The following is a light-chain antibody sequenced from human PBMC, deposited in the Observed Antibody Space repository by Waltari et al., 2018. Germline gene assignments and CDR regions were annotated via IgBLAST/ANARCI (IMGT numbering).Light chain of an antibody. CDR1: GEYSAYA. J-gene: IGLJ3*02. V-gene: IGLV4-69*01. CDR2: VNSDGSH. CDR3: QTLGMNIQV. Sequence: QLVLTQSPSASASLGAPVKLTCTLTGEYSAYAIAWHQQQPEKGPRYLMNVNSDGSHDKADGIPERFSGSSAGAERYLIISRLQSDDEADYFCQTLGMNIQVFGGGTRLTVL.